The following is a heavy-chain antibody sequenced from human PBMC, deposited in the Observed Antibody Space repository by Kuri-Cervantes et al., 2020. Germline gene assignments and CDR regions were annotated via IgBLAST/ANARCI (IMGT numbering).Heavy chain of an antibody. CDR1: GYTFTGYY. Sequence: ASVKVSCKASGYTFTGYYMHWVRQAPGQGLEWMGWISAYNGNTNYAQKLQGRVTMTTDTSTSTAYMELRSLRSDDTAVYYCARGDGYSYGSPPGWGMDVWGQGTTVTVSS. CDR2: ISAYNGNT. V-gene: IGHV1-18*04. D-gene: IGHD5-18*01. J-gene: IGHJ6*02. CDR3: ARGDGYSYGSPPGWGMDV.